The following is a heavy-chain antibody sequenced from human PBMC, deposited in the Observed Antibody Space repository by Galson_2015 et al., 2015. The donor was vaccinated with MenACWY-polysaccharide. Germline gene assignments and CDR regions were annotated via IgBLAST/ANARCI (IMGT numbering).Heavy chain of an antibody. Sequence: SVKVSGKASGYTFTSYAMNGVRQAPGQGLEWMGWINTNTGNPPYAQGFTGRVVFSLDTSVSTADLQISSLKAEDTAVYYCAKDPKQKVSTVLTGLSDYWGQGTLVAGSS. CDR1: GYTFTSYA. J-gene: IGHJ4*02. CDR2: INTNTGNP. V-gene: IGHV7-4-1*02. D-gene: IGHD4-17*01. CDR3: AKDPKQKVSTVLTGLSDY.